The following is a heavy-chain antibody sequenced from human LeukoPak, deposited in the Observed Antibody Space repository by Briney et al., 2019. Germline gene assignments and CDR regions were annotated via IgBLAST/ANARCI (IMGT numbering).Heavy chain of an antibody. Sequence: PSETLSLTCTVSGGSMSTHYWSWIRQPPGKGLEWIGEINHSGSTNYNPSLKSRVTISVDTSKNQFSLKLSSVTAADTAVYYCARGFSVVIDAFDIWGQGTMVTVSS. D-gene: IGHD3-22*01. CDR1: GGSMSTHY. J-gene: IGHJ3*02. CDR2: INHSGST. CDR3: ARGFSVVIDAFDI. V-gene: IGHV4-34*01.